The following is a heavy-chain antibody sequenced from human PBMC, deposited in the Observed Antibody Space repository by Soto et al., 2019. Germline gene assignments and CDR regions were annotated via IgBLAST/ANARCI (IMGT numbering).Heavy chain of an antibody. Sequence: LSETLSLTCTVSGGSISSSSYYWGWIRQXPGKGLEWIGSIYYSGSTNYNPSLKSRVTISVDTSKNQFSLKLSSVTAADTAVYYCASLTRVVPAARYFFDYWGQGTLVTVSA. V-gene: IGHV4-39*01. CDR1: GGSISSSSYY. D-gene: IGHD2-2*01. CDR3: ASLTRVVPAARYFFDY. CDR2: IYYSGST. J-gene: IGHJ4*02.